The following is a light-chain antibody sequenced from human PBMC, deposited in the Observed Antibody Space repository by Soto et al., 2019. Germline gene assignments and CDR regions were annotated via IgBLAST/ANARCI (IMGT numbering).Light chain of an antibody. Sequence: AIRMTQSASSLSASTGDRVTITCRASQGMSSYLAWYQQKPGKAPKLLIYAASTLQSGVPSRFSGSGSGTDFTLTISYLQSEDFATYYCQQYYSYPPYTFGQGTKLEIK. CDR3: QQYYSYPPYT. J-gene: IGKJ2*01. CDR2: AAS. V-gene: IGKV1-8*01. CDR1: QGMSSY.